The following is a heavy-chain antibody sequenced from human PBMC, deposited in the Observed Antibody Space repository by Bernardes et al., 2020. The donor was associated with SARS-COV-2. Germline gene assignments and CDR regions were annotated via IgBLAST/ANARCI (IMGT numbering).Heavy chain of an antibody. CDR2: ISSSGDDT. J-gene: IGHJ4*02. Sequence: GGSLRLSCAASGFTFSSYAMYWVRRAPGRGLEWVSLISSSGDDTYYADSVRGQFTISRDNSKNTLYLHMSSLRAEDTAVYYCAKLIYWADGDYVADYWGQGTLVTVSS. CDR1: GFTFSSYA. D-gene: IGHD4-17*01. V-gene: IGHV3-23*01. CDR3: AKLIYWADGDYVADY.